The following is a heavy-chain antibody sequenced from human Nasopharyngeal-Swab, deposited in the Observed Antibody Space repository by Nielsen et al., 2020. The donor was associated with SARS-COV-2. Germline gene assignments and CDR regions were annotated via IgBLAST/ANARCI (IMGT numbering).Heavy chain of an antibody. J-gene: IGHJ4*02. Sequence: SETLSLTCAVYGGSFSGYYWSWIRQPPGKGLEWIGEINHSGTTSYNPSLKSRVTISSDTSKNQFSLKLSSVTAADTAVYYCVRGHRSISMIVVVIATAHFYFDSWGRGTLVTVTS. CDR2: INHSGTT. V-gene: IGHV4-34*01. CDR3: VRGHRSISMIVVVIATAHFYFDS. D-gene: IGHD3-22*01. CDR1: GGSFSGYY.